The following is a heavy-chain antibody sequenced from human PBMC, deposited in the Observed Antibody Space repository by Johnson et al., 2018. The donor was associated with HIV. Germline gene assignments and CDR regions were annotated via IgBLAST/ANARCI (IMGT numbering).Heavy chain of an antibody. V-gene: IGHV3-66*01. D-gene: IGHD1-26*01. J-gene: IGHJ3*02. CDR1: GFNVSSNY. Sequence: VHLVESGGGLVHPGGSLRLSCAASGFNVSSNYMNWVRQAPGKGLEWVSVIYSGGTTYYADSVKGRFTISRDNAKNSLYLQMNSLRAEDTAVYYCARGGSYLTLDDAFDIWGQGTMVTVSS. CDR2: IYSGGTT. CDR3: ARGGSYLTLDDAFDI.